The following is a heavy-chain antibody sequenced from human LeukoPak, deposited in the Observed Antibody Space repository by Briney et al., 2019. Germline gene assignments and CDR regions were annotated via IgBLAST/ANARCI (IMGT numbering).Heavy chain of an antibody. CDR3: ASGYSTRWDDVGYIDY. D-gene: IGHD2/OR15-2a*01. CDR1: GGSISSYY. J-gene: IGHJ4*02. V-gene: IGHV4-59*01. Sequence: PSETLSLTCTVSGGSISSYYWYWSRQRPGEGPECIGYSYYSGSTNYNPSLKSRVTISIATSKNQFSLKLNSVTAADTAISSCASGYSTRWDDVGYIDYWGQGSLVTVSS. CDR2: SYYSGST.